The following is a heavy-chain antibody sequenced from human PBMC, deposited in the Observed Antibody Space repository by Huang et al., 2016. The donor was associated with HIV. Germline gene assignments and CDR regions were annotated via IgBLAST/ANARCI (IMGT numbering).Heavy chain of an antibody. D-gene: IGHD3-10*01. CDR3: AAMVRGVISYFDY. Sequence: QLQLQESGPGLVKPSETLSLTCTVSDGSISSSSYYWGWIRQPPGKGLEWLATFFYDGNTYYNPALKSRGTISVDTSKNQFSLNLSSVTAADTAVYYCAAMVRGVISYFDYWGQGTLVTVSS. J-gene: IGHJ4*02. V-gene: IGHV4-39*01. CDR1: DGSISSSSYY. CDR2: FFYDGNT.